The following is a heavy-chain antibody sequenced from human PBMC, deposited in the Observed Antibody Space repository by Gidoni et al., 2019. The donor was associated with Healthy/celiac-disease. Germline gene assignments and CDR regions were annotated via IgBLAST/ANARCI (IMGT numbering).Heavy chain of an antibody. CDR2: ISYDGSNK. D-gene: IGHD2-21*01. CDR1: GFTFSSYA. J-gene: IGHJ4*02. V-gene: IGHV3-30-3*01. CDR3: ARDGQEIVVVIATFDY. Sequence: GFTFSSYAMHWVRQAPGKGLEWVAVISYDGSNKYYADSVKGRFTISRDNSKNTLYLQMNSLRAEDTAVYYCARDGQEIVVVIATFDYWGQGTLVTVSS.